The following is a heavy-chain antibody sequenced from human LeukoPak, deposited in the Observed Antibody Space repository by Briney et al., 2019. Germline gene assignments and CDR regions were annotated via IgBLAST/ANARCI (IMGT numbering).Heavy chain of an antibody. CDR3: AKGKDDSSGWYFFY. CDR2: ISGSGGST. CDR1: GFTFSSYA. J-gene: IGHJ4*02. Sequence: HPGGSLRLSCAASGFTFSSYAMNWVRQAPGKGLEWVSAISGSGGSTYYADSVKGRFTISRDNSKNTLYLQMNSLRAEDTAVYYCAKGKDDSSGWYFFYWGQGTLVTVSS. D-gene: IGHD6-19*01. V-gene: IGHV3-23*01.